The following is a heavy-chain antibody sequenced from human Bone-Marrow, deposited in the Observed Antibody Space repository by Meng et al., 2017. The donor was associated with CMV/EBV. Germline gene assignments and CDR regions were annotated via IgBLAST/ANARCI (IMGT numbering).Heavy chain of an antibody. J-gene: IGHJ4*02. V-gene: IGHV3-33*01. CDR2: IWYDGSNK. CDR3: AIHRSSYY. Sequence: SCKASGYTFTGYYMHWVRQAPGKGLEWVAVIWYDGSNKYYADSVKGRFTISRDNSKNTLYLQMNSLRAEDTAVYYCAIHRSSYYWGQGTLVTVSS. D-gene: IGHD1-26*01. CDR1: GYTFTGYY.